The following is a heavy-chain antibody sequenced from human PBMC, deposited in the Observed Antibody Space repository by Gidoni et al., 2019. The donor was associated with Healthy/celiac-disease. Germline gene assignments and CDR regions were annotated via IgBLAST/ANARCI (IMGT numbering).Heavy chain of an antibody. CDR1: GFPFDDYA. Sequence: EVQLVESGGGLVQPGRSLRLSCAASGFPFDDYAMHWVRQAPGKGLVLVSGISWNSGSIGYADSVKGRFTISRDNAKNSLYLQMNSLRAEDTALYYCANARGYCSSTSCGHDAFDIWGQGTMVTVSS. CDR2: ISWNSGSI. V-gene: IGHV3-9*01. CDR3: ANARGYCSSTSCGHDAFDI. J-gene: IGHJ3*02. D-gene: IGHD2-2*01.